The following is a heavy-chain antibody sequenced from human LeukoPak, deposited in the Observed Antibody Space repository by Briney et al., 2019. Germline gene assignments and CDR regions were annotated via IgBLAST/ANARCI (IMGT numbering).Heavy chain of an antibody. CDR1: GLTFSTSW. Sequence: GGSLRLSCAVSGLTFSTSWMDWVRQAPGKGLEWVASINPDGNKKYSADSVKGRFTISRDNAENSLYLQMNSLRVEDTAFYYCARDLAYSRLDYWGQGMLVTVSS. CDR3: ARDLAYSRLDY. D-gene: IGHD5-18*01. V-gene: IGHV3-7*01. CDR2: INPDGNKK. J-gene: IGHJ4*02.